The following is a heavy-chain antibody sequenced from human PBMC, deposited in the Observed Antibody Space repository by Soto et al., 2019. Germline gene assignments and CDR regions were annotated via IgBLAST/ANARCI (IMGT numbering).Heavy chain of an antibody. J-gene: IGHJ6*03. CDR1: GGSISSSSYY. Sequence: PSETLSLTCTVSGGSISSSSYYWGWIRQPPGKGLERIGSIYYSGSTYYNPSLKSRVTISVDTSKNQFSLKLSSVTAADTAVYYCARQSSTSPTQPDYYYYYMDVWGKGTTVTVSS. D-gene: IGHD2-2*01. V-gene: IGHV4-39*01. CDR3: ARQSSTSPTQPDYYYYYMDV. CDR2: IYYSGST.